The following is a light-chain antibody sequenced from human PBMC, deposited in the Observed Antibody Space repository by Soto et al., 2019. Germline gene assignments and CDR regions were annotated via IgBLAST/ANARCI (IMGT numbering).Light chain of an antibody. CDR2: GAS. V-gene: IGKV3-20*01. Sequence: EAVLTQSPGTLSLSPGERATLSCRASQSVSSSYLAWYQQKPGQAPRLLIYGASSRATGIPDRFSGSGSGTDFTLTISRLEPEDVAVYYCQQYGSSPPYTFGQGTKLESK. J-gene: IGKJ2*01. CDR1: QSVSSSY. CDR3: QQYGSSPPYT.